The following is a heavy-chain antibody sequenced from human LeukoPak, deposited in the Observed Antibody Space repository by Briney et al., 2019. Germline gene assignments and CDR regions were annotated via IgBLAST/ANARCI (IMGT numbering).Heavy chain of an antibody. CDR1: GYSFASYW. CDR3: ARHSAQRWNNDY. Sequence: GESLKISCKGSGYSFASYWIAWVRQMPGKGLEWMGIIFPGDSVTIYSPSFQGQVTISADKHINTAYLQWSSLKASDTAIYYCARHSAQRWNNDYWGQGTLVTDSS. CDR2: IFPGDSVT. J-gene: IGHJ4*02. D-gene: IGHD1/OR15-1a*01. V-gene: IGHV5-51*01.